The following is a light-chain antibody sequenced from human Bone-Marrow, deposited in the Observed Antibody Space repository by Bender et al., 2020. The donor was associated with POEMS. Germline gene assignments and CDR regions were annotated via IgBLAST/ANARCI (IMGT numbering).Light chain of an antibody. Sequence: QSVLTQPPSASGTPGQRVTISCSGGSSNIGAHAVNWYQHLPGTPPKLLIYSGHRRPSEVPDRFSGSRSGTSASLAISGLQSEDEADYYCAVWDDSLNGWVFGGGTKLTVL. CDR2: SGH. V-gene: IGLV1-44*01. J-gene: IGLJ3*02. CDR1: SSNIGAHA. CDR3: AVWDDSLNGWV.